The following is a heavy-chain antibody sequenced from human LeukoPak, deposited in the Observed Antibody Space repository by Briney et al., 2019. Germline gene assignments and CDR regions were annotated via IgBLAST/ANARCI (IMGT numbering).Heavy chain of an antibody. J-gene: IGHJ4*02. CDR3: AKESRNNSGYYRDY. V-gene: IGHV3-74*01. CDR2: INSDGNTT. CDR1: GFTFSSYW. D-gene: IGHD6-19*01. Sequence: GGSLRLSCAASGFTFSSYWMHWVRQAPGKGLVWVSRINSDGNTTSYADSVKGRFTISRDNSKNTLYLQMNSLRAEDTAVYYYAKESRNNSGYYRDYWGQGTLVTVSS.